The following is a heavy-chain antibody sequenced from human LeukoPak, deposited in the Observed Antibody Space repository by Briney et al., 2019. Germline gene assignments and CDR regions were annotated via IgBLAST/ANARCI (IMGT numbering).Heavy chain of an antibody. Sequence: ASVKVSCKASGYTFTGYYMHWVRQAPGQGLEWMGRINPNSGGTNYAQKFQGRVTMTRDTSISTAYMKLSRLRSDDTAVYYCARGGLAAAGTYPCNDYWGQGTLVTVSS. CDR3: ARGGLAAAGTYPCNDY. V-gene: IGHV1-2*06. D-gene: IGHD6-13*01. CDR1: GYTFTGYY. J-gene: IGHJ4*02. CDR2: INPNSGGT.